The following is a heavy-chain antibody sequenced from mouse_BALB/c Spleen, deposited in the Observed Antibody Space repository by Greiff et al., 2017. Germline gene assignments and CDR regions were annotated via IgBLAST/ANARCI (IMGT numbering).Heavy chain of an antibody. V-gene: IGHV5-6-3*01. CDR1: GFTFSSYG. CDR2: INSNGGST. Sequence: EVKLMESGGGLVQPGGSLKLSCAASGFTFSSYGMSWVRQTPDKRLELVATINSNGGSTYYPDSVKGRFTISRDNAKNTLYLQMSSLKSEDTAMYYCARDGYYDYPFAYWGQGTLVTVSA. J-gene: IGHJ3*01. D-gene: IGHD2-4*01. CDR3: ARDGYYDYPFAY.